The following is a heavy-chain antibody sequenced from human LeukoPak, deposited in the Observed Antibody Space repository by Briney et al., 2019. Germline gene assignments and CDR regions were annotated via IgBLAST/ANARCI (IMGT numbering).Heavy chain of an antibody. J-gene: IGHJ4*02. D-gene: IGHD6-13*01. CDR2: IYYSGST. Sequence: PSETLSLTCTVSGGSISSYYWSWIPQPPGKGLEWIGYIYYSGSTNYNPSLKSRVTISVDTSKNQFSLKLSSVTAADTAVYYCARFGTAAAVNWGQGTLVTVSS. CDR1: GGSISSYY. V-gene: IGHV4-59*01. CDR3: ARFGTAAAVN.